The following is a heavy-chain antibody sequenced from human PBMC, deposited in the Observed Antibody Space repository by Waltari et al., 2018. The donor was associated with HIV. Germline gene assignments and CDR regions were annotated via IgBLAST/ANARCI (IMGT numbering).Heavy chain of an antibody. CDR1: GFTFNKGW. D-gene: IGHD5-12*01. J-gene: IGHJ3*01. CDR3: TTGFGRYDDGFDF. CDR2: INYGGTA. Sequence: EVQLAESGGGLVKPGESLRLSCAASGFTFNKGWMHWFRQAPGKGLEWLGLINYGGTAEYAAPVRGRFTISRDDSKNTLYLQMNSLKIEDTAVYYCTTGFGRYDDGFDFWGQGTMVTVSS. V-gene: IGHV3-15*01.